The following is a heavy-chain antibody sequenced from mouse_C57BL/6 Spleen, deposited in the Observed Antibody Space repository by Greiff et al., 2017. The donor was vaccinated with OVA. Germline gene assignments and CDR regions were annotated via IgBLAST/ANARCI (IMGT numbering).Heavy chain of an antibody. J-gene: IGHJ4*01. CDR1: GYTFTSYW. D-gene: IGHD1-1*01. CDR2: IHPSDSDT. V-gene: IGHV1-74*01. CDR3: AAYYYGSSQYDYAMDY. Sequence: QVQLQQSGAELVKPGASVKVSCKASGYTFTSYWMHWVKQRPGQGLEWIGRIHPSDSDTNYNQKFKGKATLTVDKSSSTAYMQLSRLTSEDSAVYYCAAYYYGSSQYDYAMDYWGQGTSVTVSS.